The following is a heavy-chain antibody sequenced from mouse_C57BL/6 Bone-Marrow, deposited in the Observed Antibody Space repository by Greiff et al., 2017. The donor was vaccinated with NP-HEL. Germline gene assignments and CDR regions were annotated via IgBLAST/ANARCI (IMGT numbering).Heavy chain of an antibody. CDR2: IHPNSGST. D-gene: IGHD1-1*01. CDR3: ARERDNYYGSIDY. V-gene: IGHV1-64*01. CDR1: GYTFTSYW. J-gene: IGHJ2*01. Sequence: QVQLKESGAELVKPGASVKLSCKASGYTFTSYWMHWVKQRPGQGLEWIGMIHPNSGSTNYNEKFKSKATLTVDKSSSTAYMQLSSLTSEDSAVYYCARERDNYYGSIDYWGQGTTLTVSS.